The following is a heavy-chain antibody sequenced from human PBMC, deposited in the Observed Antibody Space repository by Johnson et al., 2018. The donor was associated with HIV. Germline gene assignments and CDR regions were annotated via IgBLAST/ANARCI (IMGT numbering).Heavy chain of an antibody. CDR1: GFTFSSYA. J-gene: IGHJ3*02. Sequence: QVQLVESGGDVVQPGRSLRLSCAASGFTFSSYAMHWVRQAPGKGLEWVAVISYDGSNKYYADSVKGRFTISRDNSKNTLYLQMNSLRAEDTAVYDCASTIFVLAWHAFDIWGQGTMVIVSS. CDR2: ISYDGSNK. D-gene: IGHD3-3*01. V-gene: IGHV3-30*04. CDR3: ASTIFVLAWHAFDI.